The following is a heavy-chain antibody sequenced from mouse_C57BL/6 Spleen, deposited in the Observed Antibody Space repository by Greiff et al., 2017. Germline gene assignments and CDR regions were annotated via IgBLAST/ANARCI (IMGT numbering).Heavy chain of an antibody. J-gene: IGHJ3*01. CDR3: ARWGGSSYEAWFAY. D-gene: IGHD1-1*01. CDR2: IYPGGGYT. Sequence: QVQLKESGAELVRPGTSVKMSCKASGYTFTNYWIGWAKQRPGHGLEWIGDIYPGGGYTNYNEKLKGKATLTADKSSSTAYMQFSSLTSEDSAIYYCARWGGSSYEAWFAYWGQGTLVTVSA. CDR1: GYTFTNYW. V-gene: IGHV1-63*01.